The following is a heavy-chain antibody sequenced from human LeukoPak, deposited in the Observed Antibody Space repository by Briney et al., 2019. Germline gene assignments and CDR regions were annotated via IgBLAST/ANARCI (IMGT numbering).Heavy chain of an antibody. CDR3: ARDGGYCSSTSCPSLDY. Sequence: AGGSLRLSCAVSGFSINNYWMTWYRQAPGKGLECVAHIKGDASEKHYVDSVKGRFTISRDNAENSLYLQMNSLRAEDTAVYYCARDGGYCSSTSCPSLDYWGQGTLVTVSS. CDR2: IKGDASEK. CDR1: GFSINNYW. V-gene: IGHV3-7*01. D-gene: IGHD2-2*01. J-gene: IGHJ4*02.